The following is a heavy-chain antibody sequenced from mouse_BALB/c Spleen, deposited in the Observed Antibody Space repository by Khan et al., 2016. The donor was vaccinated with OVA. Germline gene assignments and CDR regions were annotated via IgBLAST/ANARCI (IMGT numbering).Heavy chain of an antibody. J-gene: IGHJ4*01. CDR2: IAPGSGSD. V-gene: IGHV1S41*01. CDR3: ARSNDYGSGLYAMDY. CDR1: GYTFTSYW. D-gene: IGHD1-1*01. Sequence: DLVKPGASVKLSCKASGYTFTSYWINWIKQRPGQGLEWIGRIAPGSGSDYYNDMFKGKATLTIDTSSNTAYIQVRSLSSEDSAVYFCARSNDYGSGLYAMDYWGQGTSVTVSS.